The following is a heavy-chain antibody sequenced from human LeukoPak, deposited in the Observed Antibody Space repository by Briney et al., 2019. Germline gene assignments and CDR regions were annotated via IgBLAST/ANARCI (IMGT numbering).Heavy chain of an antibody. J-gene: IGHJ6*03. Sequence: ASVKVSCKTSGYPFTTYEINWVRQAAGQGLEWMGWVHPDTGYADYAQKFQGRVTMTSDTSISTAYMELSSLRSEDTAVYYCARSVNYYMDVWGKGTTVTVSS. V-gene: IGHV1-8*01. CDR1: GYPFTTYE. CDR3: ARSVNYYMDV. CDR2: VHPDTGYA. D-gene: IGHD2-8*01.